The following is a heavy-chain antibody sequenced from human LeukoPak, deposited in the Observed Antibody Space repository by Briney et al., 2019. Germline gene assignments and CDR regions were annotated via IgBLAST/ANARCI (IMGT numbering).Heavy chain of an antibody. V-gene: IGHV3-30*02. CDR3: TSRPLLSYYGSGRTRSDY. D-gene: IGHD3-10*01. J-gene: IGHJ4*02. Sequence: GGSLRLSCAASGFTFSSYGMHWVRQAPGKGLEWVAFIRYGGSNKYYAESVKGRFTISRDNSKNTLYLQMNSLKTEDTAVYYCTSRPLLSYYGSGRTRSDYWGQGTLVTVSS. CDR1: GFTFSSYG. CDR2: IRYGGSNK.